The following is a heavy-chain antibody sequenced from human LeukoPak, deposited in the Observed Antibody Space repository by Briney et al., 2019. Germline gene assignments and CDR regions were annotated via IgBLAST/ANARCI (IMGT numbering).Heavy chain of an antibody. CDR3: ARGSIVVVPAGKSDP. CDR1: GYTFTSYG. V-gene: IGHV1-18*01. Sequence: ASVKVSCKASGYTFTSYGISWVRQAPGQGLEWMGWISAYNGNTNYAQKLQGRVTMTTDTSTSTAYMELRSLRFDDTAVYYCARGSIVVVPAGKSDPWGQGTLVTVSS. CDR2: ISAYNGNT. D-gene: IGHD2-2*01. J-gene: IGHJ5*02.